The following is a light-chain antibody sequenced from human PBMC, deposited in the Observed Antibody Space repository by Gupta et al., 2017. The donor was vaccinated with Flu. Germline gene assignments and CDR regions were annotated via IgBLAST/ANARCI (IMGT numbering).Light chain of an antibody. CDR1: QSISNY. J-gene: IGKJ1*01. CDR2: AAS. CDR3: QQSYSIPWT. V-gene: IGKV1-39*01. Sequence: DIQMTQSPSSLSPSVGDRVTITCRASQSISNYLNWYQQKPGKAPKLLIYAASSLETGVPSRFSGSGSGTDFSLTISRLQPEDFATYYCQQSYSIPWTFAQWAKVEIK.